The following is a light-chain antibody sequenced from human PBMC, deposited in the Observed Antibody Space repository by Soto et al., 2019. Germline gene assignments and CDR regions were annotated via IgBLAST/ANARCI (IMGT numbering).Light chain of an antibody. CDR2: EVT. CDR3: SSYAASNNFYFV. V-gene: IGLV2-8*01. CDR1: SSDVGGYNY. Sequence: QSVLTQPPSASGSPGQSVTISCTGTSSDVGGYNYVSWYQQYPGRAPKLMIYEVTERPSGVPDRFSGSKSGNTASLTVSGLQAEDEAEYYCSSYAASNNFYFVFGGGTKVTVL. J-gene: IGLJ3*02.